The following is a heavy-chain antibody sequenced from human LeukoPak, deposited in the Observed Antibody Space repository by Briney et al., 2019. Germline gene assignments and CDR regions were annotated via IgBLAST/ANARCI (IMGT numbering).Heavy chain of an antibody. CDR1: GFTVSNYS. CDR3: ARAPHAFYSGSYYY. Sequence: GGSLRLSCAASGFTVSNYSMNWVRQAPGKGLEWISYISGSGFTIHYADSVKGRFTISRDNAKNSLYLQMNSLRAEDTAVYYCARAPHAFYSGSYYYWGQGTLVTVSS. D-gene: IGHD1-26*01. J-gene: IGHJ4*02. V-gene: IGHV3-48*04. CDR2: ISGSGFTI.